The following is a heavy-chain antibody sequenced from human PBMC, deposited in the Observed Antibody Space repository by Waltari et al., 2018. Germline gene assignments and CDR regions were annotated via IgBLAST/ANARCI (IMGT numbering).Heavy chain of an antibody. CDR3: ARSQLLWFRELSFEYNWFDP. D-gene: IGHD3-10*01. Sequence: QVQLVQSGAEVKKPGASVKVSCKASGYTFTSYDINWVRQATGQGLEWMGWMNPNSGNTGYAQKFQGRVTITRNTSISTAYMELSSLRSEDTAVYYCARSQLLWFRELSFEYNWFDPWGQGTLVTVSS. CDR1: GYTFTSYD. CDR2: MNPNSGNT. J-gene: IGHJ5*02. V-gene: IGHV1-8*03.